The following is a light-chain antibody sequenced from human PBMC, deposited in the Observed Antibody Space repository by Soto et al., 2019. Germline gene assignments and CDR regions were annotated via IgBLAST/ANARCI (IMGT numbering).Light chain of an antibody. J-gene: IGKJ3*01. CDR1: HDISNY. V-gene: IGKV1-33*01. CDR3: QYCDYLPL. CDR2: GAS. Sequence: DLQMTQSPSSLSASVGDRVTITCQASHDISNYLNWYQHKPGKAPKLLIYGASNLETGVPSRFSGSGSGTDFTFTISSLQPEYIATYYCQYCDYLPLFGPGTTVDLK.